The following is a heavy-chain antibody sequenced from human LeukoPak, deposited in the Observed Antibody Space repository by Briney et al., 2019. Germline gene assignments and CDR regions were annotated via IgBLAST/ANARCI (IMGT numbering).Heavy chain of an antibody. CDR1: GGSISSYY. V-gene: IGHV4-4*07. J-gene: IGHJ4*02. Sequence: KSSETLSLTCTVSGGSISSYYWSWIRQPAGKGLEWIGRIYTSGSTNYNPSLKSRVTMSVDTSKNQFSLKLSSVTAADTAVYYCARVNGIAAAGTLGYWGQGTLVTVSS. D-gene: IGHD6-13*01. CDR3: ARVNGIAAAGTLGY. CDR2: IYTSGST.